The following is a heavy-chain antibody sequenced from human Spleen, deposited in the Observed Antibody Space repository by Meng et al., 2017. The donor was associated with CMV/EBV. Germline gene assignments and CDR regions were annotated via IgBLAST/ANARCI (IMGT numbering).Heavy chain of an antibody. CDR2: MYYSGNT. CDR3: ARLDIVVVPTSIRFGRFDP. J-gene: IGHJ5*02. V-gene: IGHV4-38-2*02. CDR1: GYSISSGYY. Sequence: SETLSLTCTVSGYSISSGYYWGWIRQPPGKGLEWIGNMYYSGNTNYSPSLKRRVTISVDMSKNQFSLRLSSVTAADTAVYYCARLDIVVVPTSIRFGRFDPWGQGTLVTVSS. D-gene: IGHD2-2*02.